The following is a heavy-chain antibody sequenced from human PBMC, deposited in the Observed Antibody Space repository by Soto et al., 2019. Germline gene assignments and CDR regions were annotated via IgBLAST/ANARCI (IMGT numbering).Heavy chain of an antibody. Sequence: GGSLRLSCAASGFTFSSYAMSWVRQAPGKGLEWVSAISGSGGSTYYADSVKGRFTISRDNSKKTLYMQMNSLRAEDTALYFCAKDPDTSSCYQYFQHWGQRTLFTVSS. CDR2: ISGSGGST. D-gene: IGHD6-13*01. J-gene: IGHJ1*01. CDR3: AKDPDTSSCYQYFQH. V-gene: IGHV3-23*01. CDR1: GFTFSSYA.